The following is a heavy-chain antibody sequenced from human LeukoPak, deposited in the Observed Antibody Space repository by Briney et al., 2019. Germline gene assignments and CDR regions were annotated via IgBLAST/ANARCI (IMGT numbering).Heavy chain of an antibody. CDR1: GGTFSSYA. J-gene: IGHJ4*02. Sequence: AASVKVSCKASGGTFSSYAISWVRQAPGQGLEWMGGMIPIFGTANYAQKFQGRVTITTDESTSTAYMELSSLRSEDTAVYYCARVVRDSSGYVPHYFDYWGQGTLVTVSS. V-gene: IGHV1-69*05. D-gene: IGHD3-22*01. CDR2: MIPIFGTA. CDR3: ARVVRDSSGYVPHYFDY.